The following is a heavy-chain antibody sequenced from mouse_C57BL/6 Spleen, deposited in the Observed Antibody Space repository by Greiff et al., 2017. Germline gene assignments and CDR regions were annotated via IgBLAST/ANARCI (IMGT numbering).Heavy chain of an antibody. CDR2: IQPTSGST. Sequence: QVQLQQPGAELVKPGASVTLSCKASGYTFTSYWLPLVKHRPGQGLEWLGMIQPTSGSTNYNEKFKSKATLTVDKSSSTSYMQLSSLTSEDSAVYYCARSSSSLYFDYWGQGTTLTVSS. V-gene: IGHV1-64*01. CDR1: GYTFTSYW. CDR3: ARSSSSLYFDY. D-gene: IGHD1-1*01. J-gene: IGHJ2*01.